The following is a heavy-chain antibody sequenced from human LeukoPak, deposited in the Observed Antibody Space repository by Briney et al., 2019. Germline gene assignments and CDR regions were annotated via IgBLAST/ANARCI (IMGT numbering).Heavy chain of an antibody. V-gene: IGHV1-8*01. Sequence: ASVKVSCKASGYTFTSYDINWVRQATGQGLEWMGWMNPNSGNTGYAQKFQGRVTMTRNTSISTAYMELSSLRSEDTAVYFCARPSVEVAETAADHWGQGTLVTVSS. CDR1: GYTFTSYD. J-gene: IGHJ4*02. CDR3: ARPSVEVAETAADH. D-gene: IGHD2-2*01. CDR2: MNPNSGNT.